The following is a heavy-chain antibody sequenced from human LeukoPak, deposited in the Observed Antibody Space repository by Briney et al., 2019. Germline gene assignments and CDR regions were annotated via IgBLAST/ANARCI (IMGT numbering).Heavy chain of an antibody. J-gene: IGHJ4*02. CDR1: GFTFSSYD. D-gene: IGHD2-2*01. V-gene: IGHV3-30*01. CDR3: ARDTKGYCSSASCCLDY. Sequence: GGSLRLSCAASGFTFSSYDMHWVRQAPGKGLEWVAVISYDGSNKYYADSVKGRFTISRDNSKNTLYLQMNSLRAEDTAVYYCARDTKGYCSSASCCLDYWGQGTLVTVSS. CDR2: ISYDGSNK.